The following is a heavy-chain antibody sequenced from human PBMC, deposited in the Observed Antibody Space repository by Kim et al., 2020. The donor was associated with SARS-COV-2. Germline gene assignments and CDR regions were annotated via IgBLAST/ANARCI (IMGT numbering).Heavy chain of an antibody. CDR2: ISSSSSYI. CDR3: ARDPPYDILTGYSGSDMKGGS. J-gene: IGHJ5*02. V-gene: IGHV3-21*01. CDR1: GFTFSSYS. D-gene: IGHD3-9*01. Sequence: GGSLRLSCAASGFTFSSYSMNWVRQAPGKGLEWVSSISSSSSYIYYADSVKGRFTISRDNAKNSLYLQMNSLRAEDTAVYYCARDPPYDILTGYSGSDMKGGSWGQGTLVTVSS.